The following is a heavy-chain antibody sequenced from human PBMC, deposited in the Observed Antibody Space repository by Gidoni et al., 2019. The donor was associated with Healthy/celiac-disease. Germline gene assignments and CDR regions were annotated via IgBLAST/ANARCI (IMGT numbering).Heavy chain of an antibody. CDR1: GGTFSSYA. CDR2: IIPIFSTT. CDR3: ARDKGPGGGSSTGDIDY. D-gene: IGHD6-6*01. J-gene: IGHJ4*02. V-gene: IGHV1-69*01. Sequence: QVQLVQSGAEVKKPGSSVKVSCKASGGTFSSYAISWVRQAPAQGLEWRGGIIPIFSTTNYAQESQGRGTITADEPTSTPYMELSSLRSEDTAVYYCARDKGPGGGSSTGDIDYWGQGTLVTVSS.